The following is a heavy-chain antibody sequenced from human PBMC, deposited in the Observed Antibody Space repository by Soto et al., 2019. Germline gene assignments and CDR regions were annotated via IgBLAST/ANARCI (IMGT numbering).Heavy chain of an antibody. V-gene: IGHV3-13*01. CDR2: IGTAGDT. J-gene: IGHJ4*02. D-gene: IGHD1-7*01. Sequence: GGSLRLSCAASGFTFSSYGMHCVRQATGKGLEWVSAIGTAGDTYYPGSVKGRFTISRENAKNSLYLQMNSLRAGDTAVYYCARGFLTGTTYDNFLFDYWGQGTLVTVSS. CDR1: GFTFSSYG. CDR3: ARGFLTGTTYDNFLFDY.